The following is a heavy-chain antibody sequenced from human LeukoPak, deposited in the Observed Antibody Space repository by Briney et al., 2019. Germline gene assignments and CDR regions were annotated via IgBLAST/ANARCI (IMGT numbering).Heavy chain of an antibody. V-gene: IGHV3-9*01. CDR1: GFTFDDYA. CDR2: ISWNSGNI. D-gene: IGHD3-22*01. CDR3: AREYYYDSSGPDY. J-gene: IGHJ4*02. Sequence: PGGSLRLSCAASGFTFDDYAMHWVRQAPGKGLEWVSGISWNSGNIGYADSVKGRFTISRDNAKNSLYLQMNSLRGEETAVYYCAREYYYDSSGPDYWGQGTLVTVSS.